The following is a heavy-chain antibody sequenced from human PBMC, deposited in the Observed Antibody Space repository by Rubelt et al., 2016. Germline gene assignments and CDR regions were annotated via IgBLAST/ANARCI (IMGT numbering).Heavy chain of an antibody. CDR2: INPNSGGT. CDR3: ARGSIAAHSYLDY. D-gene: IGHD6-6*01. J-gene: IGHJ4*02. V-gene: IGHV1-2*04. Sequence: GQGLEWMGWINPNSGGTNYAQKFQGWVTMTRDTSISTAYMELSSLTPDDTAVYYCARGSIAAHSYLDYWGQGTLVIVSS.